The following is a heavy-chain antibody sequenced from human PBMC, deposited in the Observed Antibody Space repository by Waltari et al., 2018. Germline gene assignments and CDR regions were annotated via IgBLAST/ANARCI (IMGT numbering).Heavy chain of an antibody. CDR1: ENTFTSYW. J-gene: IGHJ4*02. V-gene: IGHV5-51*01. CDR2: IWPTDSRT. Sequence: EALLVQSGPEMKQPGESLKISCKHSENTFTSYWIGWVRQMPGKGPEWMGVIWPTDSRTRYSPSFQGQVTISVDNSINTAYLQWNSLMASDTAMYYCARREFYSPSGDSWGQGTLVTVSS. D-gene: IGHD4-4*01. CDR3: ARREFYSPSGDS.